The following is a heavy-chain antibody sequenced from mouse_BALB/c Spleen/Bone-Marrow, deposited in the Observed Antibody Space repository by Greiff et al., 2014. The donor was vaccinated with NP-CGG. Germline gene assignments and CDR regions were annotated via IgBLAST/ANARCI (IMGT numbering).Heavy chain of an antibody. CDR1: GYTFTSYY. CDR3: ARGELPYYFDY. Sequence: VQLQQSGPELVKPGASVKMSCKASGYTFTSYYIHWVKQRPGQGLEWIGWIYPGDGSTKYNEEFKGKTTLTADKSSSTAYMLLSSLTSEDSAIYFCARGELPYYFDYWGQGTTLTVSS. CDR2: IYPGDGST. V-gene: IGHV1S56*01. J-gene: IGHJ2*01.